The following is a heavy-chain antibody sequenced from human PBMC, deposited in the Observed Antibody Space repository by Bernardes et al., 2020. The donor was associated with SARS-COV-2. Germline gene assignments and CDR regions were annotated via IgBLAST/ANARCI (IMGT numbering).Heavy chain of an antibody. CDR2: IGGSHR. CDR3: ARDGLVVRGPTDMDV. Sequence: GGSLRPSCAASRFRLIDYSMGWIRQTPGKGLEWVAYIGGSHRNYADSVKGRFTVSRDNGKNLLYLQMDSLTAEDSGVYYCARDGLVVRGPTDMDVWGKGTTVTVSS. CDR1: RFRLIDYS. D-gene: IGHD3-10*01. V-gene: IGHV3-11*05. J-gene: IGHJ6*03.